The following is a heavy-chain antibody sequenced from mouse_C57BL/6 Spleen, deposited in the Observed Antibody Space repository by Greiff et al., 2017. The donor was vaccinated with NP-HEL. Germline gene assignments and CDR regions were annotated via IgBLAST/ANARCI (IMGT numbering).Heavy chain of an antibody. Sequence: EVKLMESGPGLVKPSQSLSLTCSVTGYSITSGYYWNWIRQFPGNKLEWMGYISYDGSNNYNPSLKNRITITRDTSKNQFFLKLNSVTTEDTATDYCARAGYYGSPFDYWGQGTTLTVSS. V-gene: IGHV3-6*01. D-gene: IGHD1-1*01. CDR3: ARAGYYGSPFDY. CDR1: GYSITSGYY. J-gene: IGHJ2*01. CDR2: ISYDGSN.